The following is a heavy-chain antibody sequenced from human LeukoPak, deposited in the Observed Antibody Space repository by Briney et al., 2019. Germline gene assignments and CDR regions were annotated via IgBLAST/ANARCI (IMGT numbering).Heavy chain of an antibody. CDR3: ARGLVVVPAAVYYYYYGMDV. CDR2: INHSGST. D-gene: IGHD2-2*01. CDR1: GGSFSGYY. J-gene: IGHJ6*02. Sequence: SETLSLTCAVYGGSFSGYYWSWIRQPPGKGLEWIGEINHSGSTNYNPPLKSRVTISVDTSKNQFSLKLSSVTAADTAVYYCARGLVVVPAAVYYYYYGMDVWGQGTTVTVSS. V-gene: IGHV4-34*01.